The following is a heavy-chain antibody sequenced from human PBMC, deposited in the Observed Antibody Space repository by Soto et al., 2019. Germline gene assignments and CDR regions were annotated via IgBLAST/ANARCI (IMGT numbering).Heavy chain of an antibody. Sequence: GGSLRLSCAASGFTVSSNYMSWVRQAPGKGLEWVSVIYSGGSTYYADSVKGRFTISRDNSKNTLYLQMNSLRAEDTAVYYCARDKYSSSWYDYWGQGTLVTVSS. CDR2: IYSGGST. V-gene: IGHV3-66*01. CDR3: ARDKYSSSWYDY. D-gene: IGHD6-13*01. CDR1: GFTVSSNY. J-gene: IGHJ4*02.